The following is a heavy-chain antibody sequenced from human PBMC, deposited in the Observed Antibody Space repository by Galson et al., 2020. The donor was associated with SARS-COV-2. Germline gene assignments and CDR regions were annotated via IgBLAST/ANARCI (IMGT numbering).Heavy chain of an antibody. CDR3: ARLGLRESSGVYQTDY. CDR1: GGPINNYY. CDR2: IHYSGST. D-gene: IGHD2-15*01. Sequence: SETLSLTCTVSGGPINNYYWSWIRQPPGKGLEWIGYIHYSGSTNYNPSLKSRVTMSVDTSKSQFSLKLSSVTAADTAVYYCARLGLRESSGVYQTDYWGQGTLVTVSS. J-gene: IGHJ4*02. V-gene: IGHV4-59*08.